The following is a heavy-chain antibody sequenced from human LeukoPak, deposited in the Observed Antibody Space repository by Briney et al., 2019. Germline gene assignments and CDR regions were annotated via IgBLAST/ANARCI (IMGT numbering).Heavy chain of an antibody. CDR3: GRLIYHGSGSYWFFDL. V-gene: IGHV4-38-2*02. Sequence: SETLSLTCTVSGYSISSGFYWGWIRQPPGKGLEWIGNVYHGGSSYYNPSLKSRVTISVDTSKNQFSLNLYSVTAADTAVYYCGRLIYHGSGSYWFFDLWGRGTLVTVSS. CDR2: VYHGGSS. D-gene: IGHD3-10*01. J-gene: IGHJ2*01. CDR1: GYSISSGFY.